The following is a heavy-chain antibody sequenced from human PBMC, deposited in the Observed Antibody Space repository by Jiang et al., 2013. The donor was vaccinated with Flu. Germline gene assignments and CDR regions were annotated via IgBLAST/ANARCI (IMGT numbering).Heavy chain of an antibody. Sequence: LVESGGGVVQPGRSLRLSCAASGFTFSSYGMHWVRQAPGKGLEWVAIIWYDGSNKYYADSVKGRFTISRDNSKNTLYLQMNSLRAEDTAVYYCARDPGGSGWVDYWGQGTLVTVSS. CDR3: ARDPGGSGWVDY. CDR1: GFTFSSYG. CDR2: IWYDGSNK. D-gene: IGHD6-19*01. V-gene: IGHV3-33*01. J-gene: IGHJ4*02.